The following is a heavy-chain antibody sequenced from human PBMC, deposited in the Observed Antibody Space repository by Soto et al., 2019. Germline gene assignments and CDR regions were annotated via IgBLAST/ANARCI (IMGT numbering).Heavy chain of an antibody. Sequence: QLQLQESGSGLVKPSQTLSLTCAVSGGSISSGGYSWSWIRQPPGKGLEWIGYIYHSGSTYYNPCLNGGVTKSVVRSKHQFALKLRSVMAADTAGYCCASSRIGYYYYYGMDVWGQGTTVTVSS. J-gene: IGHJ6*02. D-gene: IGHD2-15*01. V-gene: IGHV4-30-2*01. CDR3: ASSRIGYYYYYGMDV. CDR1: GGSISSGGYS. CDR2: IYHSGST.